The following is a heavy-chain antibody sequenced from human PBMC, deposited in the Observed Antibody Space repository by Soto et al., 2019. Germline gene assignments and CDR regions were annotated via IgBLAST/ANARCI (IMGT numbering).Heavy chain of an antibody. D-gene: IGHD4-17*01. CDR3: ARDFSDYGGPYYYYYGMDV. J-gene: IGHJ6*02. Sequence: GGSLRLSCAASGFTFSSYAMSWVRQAPGKGLEWVSAISGSGGSTYYADSVKGRFTISRDNSKNTLYLQVNSLRAEDTAVFYCARDFSDYGGPYYYYYGMDVWGQGTTVTVSS. CDR2: ISGSGGST. V-gene: IGHV3-23*01. CDR1: GFTFSSYA.